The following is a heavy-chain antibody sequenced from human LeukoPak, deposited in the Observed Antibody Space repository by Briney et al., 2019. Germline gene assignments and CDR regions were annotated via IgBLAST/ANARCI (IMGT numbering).Heavy chain of an antibody. V-gene: IGHV3-9*01. J-gene: IGHJ4*02. CDR2: ISWNSGTI. Sequence: LSLTCTVSGGSISSYYWSWVRQAPGKGLEWVSGISWNSGTIGYADSVKGRFTISRDNAKNSLYLQMSSLRAEDTALYYCAKDQTFSGEFDYWGQGTLVTVSS. D-gene: IGHD1-26*01. CDR1: GGSISSYY. CDR3: AKDQTFSGEFDY.